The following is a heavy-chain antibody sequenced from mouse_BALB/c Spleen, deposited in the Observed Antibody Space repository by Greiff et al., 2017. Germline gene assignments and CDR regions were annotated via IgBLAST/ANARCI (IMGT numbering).Heavy chain of an antibody. CDR2: IYPGDGDT. CDR3: ARLGDGYYGDYFDY. V-gene: IGHV1-80*01. CDR1: GYAFSSYW. J-gene: IGHJ2*01. Sequence: VHLVESGAELVRPGSSVKISCTASGYAFSSYWMNWVQQRPGQGLEWIGQIYPGDGDTNYNGKFKGKATLTADKSSSTAYMQLSSLTSEDSAVYFCARLGDGYYGDYFDYWGQGTTLTVSS. D-gene: IGHD2-3*01.